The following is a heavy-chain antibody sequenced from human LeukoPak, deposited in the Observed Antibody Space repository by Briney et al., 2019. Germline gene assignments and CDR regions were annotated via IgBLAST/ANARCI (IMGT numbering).Heavy chain of an antibody. CDR2: IYSGGST. Sequence: GGSLRLSCAASGFTVSSNYMSWVRQAPGKGLEWVSVIYSGGSTYYAESVKGRFTISRDNSKDTLFLQMNGLRAEDTAVYYCARGSSGTYDMGYWGQGTLVTVSS. CDR3: ARGSSGTYDMGY. D-gene: IGHD1-26*01. CDR1: GFTVSSNY. V-gene: IGHV3-66*01. J-gene: IGHJ4*02.